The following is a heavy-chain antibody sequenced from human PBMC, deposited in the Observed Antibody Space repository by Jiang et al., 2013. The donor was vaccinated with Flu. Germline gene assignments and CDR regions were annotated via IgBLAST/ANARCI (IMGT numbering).Heavy chain of an antibody. CDR3: ARGGGPVTTIVVALDY. V-gene: IGHV4-30-4*01. D-gene: IGHD3-22*01. J-gene: IGHJ4*02. Sequence: TLSLTCTVSGGSISSGDYYWSWIRQPPGKGLEYIGYIYYSGNTYYNPSLQSRVIISVDTSKNQFSLNLNSVTAADTAVYYCARGGGPVTTIVVALDYWGQGTLVTVSS. CDR2: IYYSGNT. CDR1: GGSISSGDYY.